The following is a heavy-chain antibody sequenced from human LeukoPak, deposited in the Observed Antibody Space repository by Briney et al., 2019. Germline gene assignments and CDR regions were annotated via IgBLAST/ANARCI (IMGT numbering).Heavy chain of an antibody. Sequence: EASVKVSCKASGYTFTSYDINWVRQATGQGLEWMGWMNPNSGNTGYAQKFQGRVTMTRNTSISTVYMELSSLRSEDTAVYYCARGPPTAQYFQHWGQGTLVTVSS. D-gene: IGHD1-1*01. J-gene: IGHJ1*01. V-gene: IGHV1-8*01. CDR2: MNPNSGNT. CDR3: ARGPPTAQYFQH. CDR1: GYTFTSYD.